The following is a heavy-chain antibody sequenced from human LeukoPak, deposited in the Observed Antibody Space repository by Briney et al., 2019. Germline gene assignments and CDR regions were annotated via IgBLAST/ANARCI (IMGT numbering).Heavy chain of an antibody. CDR3: AKEVRESAWFYFDY. D-gene: IGHD3-10*01. V-gene: IGHV3-23*01. CDR1: GFTFKTYA. Sequence: GGSLRLSCAASGFTFKTYAMSWVRQTPGKGLEWVSSIRSSGETTYYADSVKGRFTISRDNSRNTLYLQMDSLRAEDTAVYYCAKEVRESAWFYFDYWGQGTLATVSS. J-gene: IGHJ4*02. CDR2: IRSSGETT.